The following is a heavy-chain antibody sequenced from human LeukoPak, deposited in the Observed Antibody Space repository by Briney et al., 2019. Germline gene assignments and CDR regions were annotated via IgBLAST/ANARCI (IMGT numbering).Heavy chain of an antibody. CDR1: GGTFSSYA. CDR2: IIPILGTA. CDR3: ASFSYCGGDCYPYYFEY. Sequence: ASLKVSCKASGGTFSSYAISWVRQAPGQGLQWMGGIIPILGTANYAQKFQGIVTITTEESTSTAYMGLRSLRSDDTAVYYCASFSYCGGDCYPYYFEYWAQGPLLRVSS. V-gene: IGHV1-69*05. J-gene: IGHJ4*02. D-gene: IGHD2-21*02.